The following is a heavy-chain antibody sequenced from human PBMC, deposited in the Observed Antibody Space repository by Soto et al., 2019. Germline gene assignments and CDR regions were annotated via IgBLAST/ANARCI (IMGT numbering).Heavy chain of an antibody. CDR1: GFSLSTSGVG. D-gene: IGHD2-15*01. V-gene: IGHV2-5*02. CDR2: IYEDDDK. Sequence: QITLKESGPPLVKPTQTLTLTCTFSGFSLSTSGVGVGWIRQPPGKALEWLALIYEDDDKRYSPSLKSRLTITKDTTKNLVVLTITNMDPVDTATYYCAHSVVNRIQYGMDVWGQGTTVTVSS. J-gene: IGHJ6*02. CDR3: AHSVVNRIQYGMDV.